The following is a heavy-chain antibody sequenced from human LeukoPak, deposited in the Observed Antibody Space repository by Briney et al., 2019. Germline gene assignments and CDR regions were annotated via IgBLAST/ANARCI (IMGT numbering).Heavy chain of an antibody. V-gene: IGHV3-30*18. CDR1: GFTFSSYG. J-gene: IGHJ4*02. D-gene: IGHD2-21*02. CDR3: ANLAYCGGDCPRPPFDY. Sequence: TGRSLRLSCAASGFTFSSYGMHLVRQAPGNGLEWVAVISYDGSNKYYADSVKGRFTISRDNSKNTLYLQMNSLRAEDTAVYYCANLAYCGGDCPRPPFDYWGQGTLVTVSS. CDR2: ISYDGSNK.